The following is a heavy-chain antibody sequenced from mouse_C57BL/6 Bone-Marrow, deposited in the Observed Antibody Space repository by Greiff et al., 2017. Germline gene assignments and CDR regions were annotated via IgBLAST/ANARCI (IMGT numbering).Heavy chain of an antibody. CDR2: SRNKANDYTT. CDR3: ARGSNWDFFMDY. D-gene: IGHD4-1*01. CDR1: GFTFSDFY. J-gene: IGHJ4*01. V-gene: IGHV7-1*01. Sequence: EVKVVESGGGLVQSGRSLRLSCATSGFTFSDFYMEWVRQAPGKGLEWIAASRNKANDYTTEYSASVKGRFIVSRDTSQSILYLQMNALRAEDTAIYYCARGSNWDFFMDYWGQGTSVTVSS.